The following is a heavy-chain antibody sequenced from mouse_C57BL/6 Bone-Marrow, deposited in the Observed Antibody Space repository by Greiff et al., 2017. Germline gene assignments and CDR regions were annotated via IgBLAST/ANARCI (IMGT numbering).Heavy chain of an antibody. D-gene: IGHD1-1*01. V-gene: IGHV1-52*01. Sequence: QVQLQQSGAELVRPGSSVKLSCKASGYTFTSYCLHWVKQRPLQGLEWIGNIDPSDSETHYNQKFKDKATLTVDKSSSTAYMQLSSLTSEDAAVYYCAKAYDSSYWYFDVWGTGTTVTVSS. J-gene: IGHJ1*03. CDR1: GYTFTSYC. CDR2: IDPSDSET. CDR3: AKAYDSSYWYFDV.